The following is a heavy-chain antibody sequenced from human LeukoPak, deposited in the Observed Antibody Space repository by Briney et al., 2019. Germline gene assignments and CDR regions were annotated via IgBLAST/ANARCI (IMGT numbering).Heavy chain of an antibody. CDR2: ITGSAGSI. V-gene: IGHV3-23*01. D-gene: IGHD3-22*01. CDR3: AKSSYYDSSGYYREYYFDY. Sequence: GGSLRLSCAASGFTFSYYSMSWVRQAPGKGLEWVSGITGSAGSIHYADSVKGRFTISRDNTKNTLYLQMNSLRAEDTAIYYCAKSSYYDSSGYYREYYFDYWGQGTLVTVSS. J-gene: IGHJ4*02. CDR1: GFTFSYYS.